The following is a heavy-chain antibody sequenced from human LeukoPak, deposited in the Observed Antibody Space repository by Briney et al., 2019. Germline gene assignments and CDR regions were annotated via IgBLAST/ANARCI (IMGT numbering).Heavy chain of an antibody. Sequence: GGSLRLSCAASGFTFSSYSMNWVRQAPGKGLEWVSSISSSSSYIYYADSVKGRFTISRDNAKNSLYLQMNSLRAEDTAVYYCARHGHNHFYDYWGQGTLVTVSS. CDR2: ISSSSSYI. J-gene: IGHJ4*02. CDR1: GFTFSSYS. D-gene: IGHD1-1*01. V-gene: IGHV3-21*01. CDR3: ARHGHNHFYDY.